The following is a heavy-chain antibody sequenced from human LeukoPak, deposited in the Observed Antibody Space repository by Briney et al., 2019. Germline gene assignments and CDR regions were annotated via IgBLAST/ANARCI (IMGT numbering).Heavy chain of an antibody. CDR1: GYSISSGYY. V-gene: IGHV4-38-2*02. CDR2: IYYSGST. D-gene: IGHD1-26*01. CDR3: ARQLGGATNGY. J-gene: IGHJ4*02. Sequence: SETLSLTCTVSGYSISSGYYWGWIRQPQGKGPEWIGSIYYSGSTYYNPSLKSRVTISVDTSKNQFSLKLSSVTAADTAVYYCARQLGGATNGYWGQGTLVTVSS.